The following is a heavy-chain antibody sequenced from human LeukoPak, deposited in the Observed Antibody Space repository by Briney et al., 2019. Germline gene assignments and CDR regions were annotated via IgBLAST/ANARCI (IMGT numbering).Heavy chain of an antibody. J-gene: IGHJ6*03. CDR2: IKQDGSEK. CDR3: ATGGRYGATGYYYYYMDV. CDR1: GFTFSSYW. D-gene: IGHD1-26*01. Sequence: GGSLRLSCAASGFTFSSYWMSWVRQAPGKGLEWVANIKQDGSEKYYVDSVKGRFTISRDNAKNSLYLQMNSLRAEDTALYYCATGGRYGATGYYYYYMDVWGKGTTVTVSS. V-gene: IGHV3-7*03.